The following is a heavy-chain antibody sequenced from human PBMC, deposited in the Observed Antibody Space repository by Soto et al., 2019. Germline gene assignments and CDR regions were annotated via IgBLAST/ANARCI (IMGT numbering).Heavy chain of an antibody. J-gene: IGHJ6*02. CDR1: GFTFTSSA. CDR3: AADGIAAAGTDYYYGMDV. Sequence: SVKVSFKASGFTFTSSAVQWVRQARGQRLEWIGWIVVGSGNTNYAQKFQERVTITRDMSTSTAYMELSSLRSEDTAVYYCAADGIAAAGTDYYYGMDVWGQGTTVTVSS. V-gene: IGHV1-58*01. D-gene: IGHD6-13*01. CDR2: IVVGSGNT.